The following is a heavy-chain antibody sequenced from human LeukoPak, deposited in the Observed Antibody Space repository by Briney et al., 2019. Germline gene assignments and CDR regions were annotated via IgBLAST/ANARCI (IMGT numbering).Heavy chain of an antibody. J-gene: IGHJ5*02. CDR3: ARDRSSSYTRDWFDP. V-gene: IGHV4-4*07. Sequence: SETLSLTCSVSGGSISGYYWSWIRQPAGKGLEWIGRIYNSESINYNPSLKSRVTMSIDTSKNQFSLKLNSVTAADTAVYYCARDRSSSYTRDWFDPWGQGVLVTVSS. D-gene: IGHD6-13*01. CDR1: GGSISGYY. CDR2: IYNSESI.